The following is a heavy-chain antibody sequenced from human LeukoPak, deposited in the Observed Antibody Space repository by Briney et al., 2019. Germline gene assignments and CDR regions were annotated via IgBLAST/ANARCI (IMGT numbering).Heavy chain of an antibody. CDR3: AKEFWSGYQYFDS. CDR2: ISYDGSNK. D-gene: IGHD3-3*01. Sequence: GGSLRLSCAASGFTFSSYDMHWVRQAPGKGLEWVAVISYDGSNKYYADSVKGRFSISRDNSKNTLYLQMDSLRAEDTADTAVYDCAKEFWSGYQYFDSWGQGTLVTVSS. CDR1: GFTFSSYD. V-gene: IGHV3-30*18. J-gene: IGHJ4*02.